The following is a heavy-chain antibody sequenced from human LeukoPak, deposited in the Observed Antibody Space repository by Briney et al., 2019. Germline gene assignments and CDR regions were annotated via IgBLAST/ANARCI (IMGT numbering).Heavy chain of an antibody. J-gene: IGHJ4*02. CDR2: IRQDGGDK. V-gene: IGHV3-7*03. CDR1: GFTFSNYW. Sequence: GGSLRLSCATSGFTFSNYWMCWVRQAPGKGLEWVANIRQDGGDKYYADSAKGRFTISRDNAKNSLYLQMNSLRAEDTAVYSCARVIVTVPGQSDYFDYWGQGTLVTFSS. D-gene: IGHD2/OR15-2a*01. CDR3: ARVIVTVPGQSDYFDY.